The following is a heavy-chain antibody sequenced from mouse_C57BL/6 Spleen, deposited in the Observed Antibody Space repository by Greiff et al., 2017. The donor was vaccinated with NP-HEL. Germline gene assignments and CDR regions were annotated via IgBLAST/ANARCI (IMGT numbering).Heavy chain of an antibody. CDR1: GYSITSGYY. D-gene: IGHD2-1*01. J-gene: IGHJ3*01. CDR2: ISYDGSN. CDR3: ARSGGNYVPFAY. V-gene: IGHV3-6*01. Sequence: EVKLMESGPGLVKPSQSLSLTCSVTGYSITSGYYWNWIRQFPGNKLEWMGYISYDGSNNYNPSLKNRISITRDTSKNQFFLKLNSVTTEDTATYYCARSGGNYVPFAYWGQGTLVTVSA.